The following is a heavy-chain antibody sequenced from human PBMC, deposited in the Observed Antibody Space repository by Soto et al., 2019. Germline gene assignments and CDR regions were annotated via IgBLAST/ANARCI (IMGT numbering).Heavy chain of an antibody. J-gene: IGHJ5*02. V-gene: IGHV4-61*08. D-gene: IGHD1-26*01. CDR3: ARQGGWFDP. CDR2: IYYSGST. CDR1: RAFINSGGFY. Sequence: SETLSLTCSVSRAFINSGGFYYSWIRQPPGKGLEWIGSIYYSGSTNYKPSLKSRVTISVDTSKNQFSLKLNSVTAADTAVYYCARQGGWFDPWGQGTLVTVSS.